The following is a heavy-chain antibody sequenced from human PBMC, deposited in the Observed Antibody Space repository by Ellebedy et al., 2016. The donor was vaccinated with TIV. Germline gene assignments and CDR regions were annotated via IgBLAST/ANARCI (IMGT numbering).Heavy chain of an antibody. V-gene: IGHV3-33*01. CDR3: ARDDYSNYLWDY. D-gene: IGHD4-11*01. CDR2: IWYDGSNK. Sequence: GESLKISCAASGFTFSSYGMHWVRQAPGKGLEWVAVIWYDGSNKYYADSVKGRFTISRDNSKNTLYLQMNSLRAEDTAVYYCARDDYSNYLWDYWGQGTLVTVSS. J-gene: IGHJ4*02. CDR1: GFTFSSYG.